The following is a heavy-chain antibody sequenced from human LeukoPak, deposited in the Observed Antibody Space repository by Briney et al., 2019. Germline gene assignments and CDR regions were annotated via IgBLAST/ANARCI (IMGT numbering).Heavy chain of an antibody. J-gene: IGHJ4*02. CDR2: INPNSGGT. CDR1: GCTFTGYY. Sequence: ASVKVSCKASGCTFTGYYMHWVRQAPGQGLEWMGWINPNSGGTNYAQKFQGRVTMTRDTSTSTVYMELSSLRSEDTAVYYCARLGGSYCFDYWGQGTLVTVSS. D-gene: IGHD1-26*01. V-gene: IGHV1-2*02. CDR3: ARLGGSYCFDY.